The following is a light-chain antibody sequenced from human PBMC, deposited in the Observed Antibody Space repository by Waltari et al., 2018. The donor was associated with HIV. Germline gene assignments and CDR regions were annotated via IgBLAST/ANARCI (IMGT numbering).Light chain of an antibody. Sequence: QSVLPQPTSASGTPGQKITISCSGNIPNLGSNSVTWYQQFSGAAPKLLIFSNNQHPSGVPARFSGSKSGSAASLAISGLHSDDEAIYHCATWDDTLSGPVFGGGTKLTVL. J-gene: IGLJ3*02. V-gene: IGLV1-44*01. CDR2: SNN. CDR1: IPNLGSNS. CDR3: ATWDDTLSGPV.